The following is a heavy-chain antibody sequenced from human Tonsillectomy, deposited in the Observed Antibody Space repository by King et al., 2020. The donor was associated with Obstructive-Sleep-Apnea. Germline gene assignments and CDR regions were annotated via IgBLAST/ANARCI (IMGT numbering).Heavy chain of an antibody. Sequence: VQLVESGGGLVQPGGSLRLSCAASGFTFINYAMTWVRQAPGKGLEMVSVMSGSGASTYYPDSVKGRFTISRGNSKNTLCLHMNSLRAEDTAVYYCARGGSVVLTPEGYWGQGTLVTVSS. CDR3: ARGGSVVLTPEGY. D-gene: IGHD3-22*01. CDR1: GFTFINYA. CDR2: MSGSGAST. V-gene: IGHV3-23*04. J-gene: IGHJ4*02.